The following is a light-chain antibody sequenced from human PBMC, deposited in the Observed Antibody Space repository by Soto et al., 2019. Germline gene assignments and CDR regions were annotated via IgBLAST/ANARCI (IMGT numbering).Light chain of an antibody. Sequence: DIQMTQSPSCLSAAVGDRVTITFRASQSISNWLAWYQQKPGEAPKLLIYKASNLENGVPSRFSGSGSGTEFTLTISSLQSDDFATYYCQQYNSYSWTFGQGTKVDI. CDR2: KAS. V-gene: IGKV1-5*03. CDR1: QSISNW. J-gene: IGKJ1*01. CDR3: QQYNSYSWT.